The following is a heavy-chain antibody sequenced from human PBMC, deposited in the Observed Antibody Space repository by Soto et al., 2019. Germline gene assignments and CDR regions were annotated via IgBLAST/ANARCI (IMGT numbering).Heavy chain of an antibody. Sequence: SETLSLTCTVSGGSISSYYWSWIRQPPGKGLEWIGYIYYSGSTNYNPSLKSRVTISVDTSKNQFSLKLSSVTAADTAVYYCARGYIESLDYWGQGTLVTVSS. J-gene: IGHJ4*02. CDR2: IYYSGST. V-gene: IGHV4-59*01. D-gene: IGHD6-13*01. CDR1: GGSISSYY. CDR3: ARGYIESLDY.